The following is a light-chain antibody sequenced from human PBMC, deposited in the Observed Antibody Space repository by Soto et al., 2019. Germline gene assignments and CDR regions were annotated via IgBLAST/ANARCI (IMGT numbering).Light chain of an antibody. CDR2: GAS. V-gene: IGKV3-15*01. J-gene: IGKJ1*01. Sequence: EVVMTQSPVTLSVSPGERATLSCRASQSITTNLAWYQQKPGQAPRLLIYGASTRATGVPARFSGSGSGTQFTLTISILQSEDFALYYCQQYNDWPPKRTFGQGTRVDFK. CDR1: QSITTN. CDR3: QQYNDWPPKRT.